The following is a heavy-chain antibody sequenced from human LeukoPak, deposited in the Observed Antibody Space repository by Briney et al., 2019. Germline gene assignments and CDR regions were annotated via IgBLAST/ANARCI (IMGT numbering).Heavy chain of an antibody. J-gene: IGHJ5*02. CDR2: ISSSSSYI. V-gene: IGHV3-21*01. CDR3: VRGQDGIDNWFDP. Sequence: GGSLRLSCAASGFTFSSYSMNWVRQAPGKGLEWVSSISSSSSYIYYADSVKGRFTISRDNAKSSLSLQMTSLRAEDTAVYYCVRGQDGIDNWFDPWGQGTLVTVAS. CDR1: GFTFSSYS. D-gene: IGHD5-24*01.